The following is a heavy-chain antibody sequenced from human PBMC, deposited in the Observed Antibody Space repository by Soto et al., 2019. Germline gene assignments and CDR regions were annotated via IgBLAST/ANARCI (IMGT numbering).Heavy chain of an antibody. CDR3: TTDAFYYYDSSGYYSSFDY. Sequence: GGSLRLSCAASGFTFSNAWMNWVRQAPGKGLEWVGRIKSKTDGGTTDYAAPVKGRFTISRDDSKNTLYLKMNSLKTEDTAVYYCTTDAFYYYDSSGYYSSFDYWGQGTLVTVSS. J-gene: IGHJ4*02. D-gene: IGHD3-22*01. V-gene: IGHV3-15*07. CDR2: IKSKTDGGTT. CDR1: GFTFSNAW.